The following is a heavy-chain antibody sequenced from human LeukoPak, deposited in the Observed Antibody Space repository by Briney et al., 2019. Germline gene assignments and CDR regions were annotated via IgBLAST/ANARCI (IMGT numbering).Heavy chain of an antibody. CDR1: GGSISSYY. V-gene: IGHV4-59*01. Sequence: PSGTLSLTCTVSGGSISSYYWSWIRQPRGKGLEWIGYIYYSGSTNYNPSLKSRVTISVDTSKDQFSLKLSSVTAADTAVYYCARTYYYYYYMDVWGKGTTVTISS. J-gene: IGHJ6*03. CDR2: IYYSGST. CDR3: ARTYYYYYYMDV.